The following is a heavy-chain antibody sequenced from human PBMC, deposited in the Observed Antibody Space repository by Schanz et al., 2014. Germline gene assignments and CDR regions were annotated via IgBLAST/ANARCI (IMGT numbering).Heavy chain of an antibody. CDR3: AKESEIVVVVGTSMSGDFHH. J-gene: IGHJ1*01. Sequence: QVYLVESGGDLVKPGGSLRLSCAASGFTFSDYYMAWIRQAPGKGLEWVSHISGSSIHKNYADSMKGRFSISRDNGETSVYLQINSLRVEDTAVYFCAKESEIVVVVGTSMSGDFHHWGQGTLVTVSS. CDR1: GFTFSDYY. D-gene: IGHD2-15*01. V-gene: IGHV3-11*05. CDR2: ISGSSIHK.